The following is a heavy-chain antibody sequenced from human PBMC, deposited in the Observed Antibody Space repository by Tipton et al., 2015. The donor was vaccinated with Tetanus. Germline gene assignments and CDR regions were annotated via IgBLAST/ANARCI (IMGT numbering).Heavy chain of an antibody. V-gene: IGHV4-31*02. CDR2: IYNSGST. D-gene: IGHD1-26*01. J-gene: IGHJ4*02. CDR1: GGSISSGGYY. Sequence: LRLSCTVSGGSISSGGYYWSWIRQHPGKGLEWIGDIYNSGSTYYNPSLKGRVTISVDTSKNQFSLRLNSVTAADTAVYYCARDQARGARGWNYFDFWGLGTLVTVSS. CDR3: ARDQARGARGWNYFDF.